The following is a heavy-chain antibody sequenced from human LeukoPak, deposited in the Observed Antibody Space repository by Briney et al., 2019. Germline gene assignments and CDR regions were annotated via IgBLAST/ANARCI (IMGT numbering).Heavy chain of an antibody. V-gene: IGHV1-46*01. D-gene: IGHD6-13*01. CDR3: ATDSGQQLGYFDY. CDR1: GYTFTSYY. J-gene: IGHJ4*02. Sequence: ASVKVSCKASGYTFTSYYMHWVRQAPGQGLEWMGIINPSGGSTSYAQKFQGRVTMTEDTSTDTAYMELSSLRSEDTAVYYCATDSGQQLGYFDYWGQGTLVTVSS. CDR2: INPSGGST.